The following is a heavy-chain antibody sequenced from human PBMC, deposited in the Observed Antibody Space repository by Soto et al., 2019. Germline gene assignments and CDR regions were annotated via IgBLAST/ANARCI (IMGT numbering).Heavy chain of an antibody. J-gene: IGHJ3*02. V-gene: IGHV3-23*01. CDR3: AKERGTGDYGVNAVDI. D-gene: IGHD7-27*01. CDR1: GFTFSVFA. Sequence: EVQLLESGGGLVQPGGSLRLSCAASGFTFSVFAMSWVRQAPGKGLELVSTISGRGENTYYADSVKGRFTISRDNSKNTLNLQMDSLRGEDTAVYYCAKERGTGDYGVNAVDIWGQGTMVTVAS. CDR2: ISGRGENT.